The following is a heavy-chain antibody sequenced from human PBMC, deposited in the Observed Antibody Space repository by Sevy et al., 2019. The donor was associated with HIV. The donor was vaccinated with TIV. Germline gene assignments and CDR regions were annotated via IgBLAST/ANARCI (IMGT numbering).Heavy chain of an antibody. J-gene: IGHJ4*02. CDR1: GFSFSSHG. D-gene: IGHD1-1*01. Sequence: GGSLRLSCAASGFSFSSHGMHWVRQAPGKGLEWRSVISYDGNKKYYADSVKGRFTISRDNSKNTLYLQMNSLRPEDTAVYYCARDGGWYNYAPSDYWGQGTLVTVSS. CDR3: ARDGGWYNYAPSDY. CDR2: ISYDGNKK. V-gene: IGHV3-30*03.